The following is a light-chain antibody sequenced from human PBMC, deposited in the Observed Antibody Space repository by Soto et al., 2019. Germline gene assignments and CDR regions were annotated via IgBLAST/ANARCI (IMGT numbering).Light chain of an antibody. CDR3: MQALHIPRT. CDR1: QSVSSN. Sequence: EIVMTQSPATLSVSPGERATLSCRARQSVSSNLAWYQQKPGQPPRLLIYGASTRATGIPARFSGSGSETDFTLTISSLQSEDFAVYYCMQALHIPRTFGQGTTVEIK. V-gene: IGKV3-15*01. CDR2: GAS. J-gene: IGKJ1*01.